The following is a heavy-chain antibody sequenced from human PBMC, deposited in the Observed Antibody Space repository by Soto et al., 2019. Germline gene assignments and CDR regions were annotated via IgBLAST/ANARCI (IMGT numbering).Heavy chain of an antibody. D-gene: IGHD1-26*01. CDR3: ARGTGGELKRFDP. V-gene: IGHV4-34*01. J-gene: IGHJ5*02. Sequence: QVQLQQWGAGLLKPSETLSLTCAVYGGSFSGYYWSWIRQPPGKGLEWIGEINHSGSTNYNPSLKSRVTISVDTSKNQFSLKRSSVTAADTAVYYCARGTGGELKRFDPWGQGTLVTVSS. CDR1: GGSFSGYY. CDR2: INHSGST.